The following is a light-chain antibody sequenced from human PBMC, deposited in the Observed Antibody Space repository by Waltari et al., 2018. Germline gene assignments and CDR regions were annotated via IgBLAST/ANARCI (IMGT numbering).Light chain of an antibody. CDR1: QGIFSY. CDR2: AAS. V-gene: IGKV1-9*01. Sequence: DIQLTQSPSFLSASVGDSVTITCRASQGIFSYLAWYQQKPGKAPNLLIYAASTLQSGVPSRFSGSGSGTEFTLRISSLQPKDFATYYCQHLYRYPYTFGQGTNLEIK. CDR3: QHLYRYPYT. J-gene: IGKJ2*01.